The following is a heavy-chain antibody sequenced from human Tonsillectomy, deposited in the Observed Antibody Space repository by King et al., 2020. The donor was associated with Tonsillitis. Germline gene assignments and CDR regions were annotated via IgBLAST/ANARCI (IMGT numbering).Heavy chain of an antibody. Sequence: QLQESGPGLVKPSETLSLTCTVSAYSISSGYYWGWIRQPPGKGLEWIGSIYHSGSTYYNPSLKSRVTISVDTSKNQFSLKLSSLTAADTAVYYCASSGTYYPAFDIWGQGTMVTVSS. J-gene: IGHJ3*02. CDR3: ASSGTYYPAFDI. D-gene: IGHD3-10*01. V-gene: IGHV4-38-2*02. CDR2: IYHSGST. CDR1: AYSISSGYY.